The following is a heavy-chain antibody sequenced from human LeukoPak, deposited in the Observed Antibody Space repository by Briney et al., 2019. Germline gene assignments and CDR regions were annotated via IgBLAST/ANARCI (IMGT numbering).Heavy chain of an antibody. D-gene: IGHD3-10*01. CDR3: ARATMGRGATYDY. CDR2: INTDGSST. CDR1: GFTFSSYW. J-gene: IGHJ4*02. V-gene: IGHV3-74*01. Sequence: PGGSLRLSCAASGFTFSSYWMHWVRQAPGKGLVWVSRINTDGSSTTYADSVKGRFTISRDNDKNTLYLQMNSLRAEDTAVHYCARATMGRGATYDYWGQGTLVTVSS.